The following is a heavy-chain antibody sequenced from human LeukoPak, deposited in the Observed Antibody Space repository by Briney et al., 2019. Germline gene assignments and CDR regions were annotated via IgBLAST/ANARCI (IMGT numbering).Heavy chain of an antibody. CDR1: GFTFSSYS. V-gene: IGHV3-21*01. CDR3: ASLFHRYDWPDAFDI. CDR2: ISGSSYYI. Sequence: PGGSLRLSCAASGFTFSSYSMNWVRQAPGKGLEWVSSISGSSYYIYYADSVKGRFTISRDNAKNTLYLQMNSLRAEDTAVYYCASLFHRYDWPDAFDIWGQGTMVTVSS. J-gene: IGHJ3*02. D-gene: IGHD3-16*01.